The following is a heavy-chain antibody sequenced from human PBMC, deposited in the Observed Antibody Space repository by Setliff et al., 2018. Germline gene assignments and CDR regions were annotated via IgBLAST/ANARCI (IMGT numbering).Heavy chain of an antibody. CDR3: TTDPYWSDY. J-gene: IGHJ4*02. V-gene: IGHV3-15*01. D-gene: IGHD2-8*02. Sequence: GSLRLSCAASGFTFTNSWMNWVRQAPGKGLEWVGRIKSKPDGGTIDYAAPVKGRFTISRDDSESTLYLQMNSLKTEDTAVYYCTTDPYWSDYWGQGTLVTVAS. CDR2: IKSKPDGGTI. CDR1: GFTFTNSW.